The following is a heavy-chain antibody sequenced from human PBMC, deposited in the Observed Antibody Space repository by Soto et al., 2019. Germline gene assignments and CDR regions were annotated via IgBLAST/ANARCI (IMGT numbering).Heavy chain of an antibody. Sequence: PSETLSLTCTVSGGSISSGDYYWSWIRQPPGKGLEWIGYIYYSGSTYYNTSLKSRVTISVDTSKNQYYLKLSSVTAADTALYYCARERAPPGSSGYYYYFDYWGQGTLVTVSS. CDR2: IYYSGST. D-gene: IGHD3-22*01. CDR3: ARERAPPGSSGYYYYFDY. V-gene: IGHV4-30-4*01. CDR1: GGSISSGDYY. J-gene: IGHJ4*02.